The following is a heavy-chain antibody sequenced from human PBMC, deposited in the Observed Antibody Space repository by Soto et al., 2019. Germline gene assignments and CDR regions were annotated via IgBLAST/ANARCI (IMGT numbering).Heavy chain of an antibody. CDR3: ARWSYLDY. Sequence: LRLSCAASGFSFGSYALSWVRQAPGKGLEWVSTISGSDGKTFYADSVKGRFSISRDTSQNTLYLQMNSLRADDTAIYYCARWSYLDYWGQGTRVTVSS. V-gene: IGHV3-23*01. D-gene: IGHD3-3*01. J-gene: IGHJ4*02. CDR2: ISGSDGKT. CDR1: GFSFGSYA.